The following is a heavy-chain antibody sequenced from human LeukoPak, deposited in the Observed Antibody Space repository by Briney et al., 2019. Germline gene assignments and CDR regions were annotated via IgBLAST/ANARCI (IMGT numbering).Heavy chain of an antibody. V-gene: IGHV1-69*01. CDR1: GGTFSSYA. J-gene: IGHJ4*02. Sequence: SVKVSCKASGGTFSSYAISWVRQAPGRGLEWMGGIIPIFGTANYAQKFQGRVTITADESTSTAYMELSSQRSEDTAVYYCARGGGYNHFDYWGQGTLVTVSS. D-gene: IGHD5-24*01. CDR3: ARGGGYNHFDY. CDR2: IIPIFGTA.